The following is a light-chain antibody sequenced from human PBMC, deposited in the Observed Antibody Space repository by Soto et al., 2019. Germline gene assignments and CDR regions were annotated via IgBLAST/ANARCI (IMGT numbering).Light chain of an antibody. CDR1: SGDVGGYNR. CDR2: EVS. V-gene: IGLV2-18*02. CDR3: CSFTTSSTYV. Sequence: QSVLTQPPSVSRSPGQSVTISCTGTSGDVGGYNRVSWYQQPPDTAPKVMIYEVSNRPSGVPDRFSGSKSGNTASLTISGLQAEDEADYYCCSFTTSSTYVFGTGTKVTVL. J-gene: IGLJ1*01.